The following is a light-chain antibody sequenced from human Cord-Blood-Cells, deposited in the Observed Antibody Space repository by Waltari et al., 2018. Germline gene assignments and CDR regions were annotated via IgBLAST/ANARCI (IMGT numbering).Light chain of an antibody. J-gene: IGKJ4*01. Sequence: EILRTQSPATLSVAPGERGTLSCRARQSVSSNLAWYQQKPGPAPRLLIYGASTRATGIPARFSGSGSGTEFTLTISSLQSEDFAVYYCQQYNTWPLTFGGGTKVAIK. CDR2: GAS. CDR1: QSVSSN. V-gene: IGKV3-15*01. CDR3: QQYNTWPLT.